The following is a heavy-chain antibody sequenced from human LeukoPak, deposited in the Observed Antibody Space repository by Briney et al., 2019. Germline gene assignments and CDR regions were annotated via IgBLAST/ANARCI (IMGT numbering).Heavy chain of an antibody. V-gene: IGHV4-30-4*01. D-gene: IGHD1-7*01. CDR3: ARSVKMELHYFDY. Sequence: SQTLSLTCTVSGGSISSGDYYWSWIRQPPGKGLEWIGYIYYSGSTYYNPSLKSRVTISVDTSKNQFSLKLSSVTAADTAVYYCARSVKMELHYFDYWGQGTTVTVSS. CDR2: IYYSGST. CDR1: GGSISSGDYY. J-gene: IGHJ4*03.